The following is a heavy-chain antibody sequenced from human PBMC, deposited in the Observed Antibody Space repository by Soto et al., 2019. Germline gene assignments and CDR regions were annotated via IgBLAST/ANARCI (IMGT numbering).Heavy chain of an antibody. Sequence: QVQLVESGGGVVQPGRSLRLSCAASGFTFSSYAMHWVRQAPGKGLEWVAVISYDGSNKYYADSVKGRFTISRDNSKNTLYQQMNSLRAEDTAVYYCARDDYYDSSGYYEIDYWGQGTLVTVSS. CDR1: GFTFSSYA. CDR2: ISYDGSNK. D-gene: IGHD3-22*01. J-gene: IGHJ4*02. V-gene: IGHV3-30-3*01. CDR3: ARDDYYDSSGYYEIDY.